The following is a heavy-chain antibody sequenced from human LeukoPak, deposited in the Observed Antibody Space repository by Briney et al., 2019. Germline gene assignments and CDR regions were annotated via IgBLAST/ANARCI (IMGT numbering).Heavy chain of an antibody. Sequence: GGSLRLSCAASGFTFSTYWMSWVRQAPGKGLEWVSAISGSGGSTYYADSVKGRFTISRDNSKNTLYLQMNSLRAEDTAVYYCAKDQALSGGMDVWGQGTTVTVSS. CDR2: ISGSGGST. J-gene: IGHJ6*02. CDR3: AKDQALSGGMDV. CDR1: GFTFSTYW. V-gene: IGHV3-23*01. D-gene: IGHD3-16*02.